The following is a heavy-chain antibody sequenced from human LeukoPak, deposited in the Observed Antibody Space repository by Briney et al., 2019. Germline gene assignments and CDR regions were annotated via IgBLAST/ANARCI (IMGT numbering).Heavy chain of an antibody. J-gene: IGHJ5*02. D-gene: IGHD2-15*01. V-gene: IGHV1-18*01. Sequence: ASVKVSCKASGYAFTSYGISWVRQAPGQGVEWMGWICAYNGNTNYAQKLQGRVTMSTDTSTSTAYMELRSLRSDDTAVYYCARVRIVVVVAATFGDWFDPWGQGTLVTVSS. CDR2: ICAYNGNT. CDR1: GYAFTSYG. CDR3: ARVRIVVVVAATFGDWFDP.